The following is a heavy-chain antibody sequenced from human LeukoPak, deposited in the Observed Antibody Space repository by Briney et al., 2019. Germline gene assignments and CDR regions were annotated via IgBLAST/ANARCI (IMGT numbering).Heavy chain of an antibody. CDR3: ARESGTNSDAFDI. V-gene: IGHV3-30*14. Sequence: PGRSLRLSCAASGFTFSSYAMHWVRQAPGKGLEWVAVISYDGSNKYYADSVKGRFTISRDNSKNTLYLQMNSLRAEDTAVYYCARESGTNSDAFDIWGQGTMVTVSS. J-gene: IGHJ3*02. CDR2: ISYDGSNK. CDR1: GFTFSSYA. D-gene: IGHD1-7*01.